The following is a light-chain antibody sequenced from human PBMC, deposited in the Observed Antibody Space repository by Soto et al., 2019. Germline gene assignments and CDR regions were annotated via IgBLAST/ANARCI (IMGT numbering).Light chain of an antibody. Sequence: DIQLTQSPSFLSASVGDRVTITCRASQGIRSYLAWYQQKPGKAPKLLIYAASTLQSGVPSRFSGSGSATEFTLTISSLQPEDFATYYCQQLSTYPLTFGEGTKVEIK. V-gene: IGKV1-9*01. J-gene: IGKJ4*01. CDR2: AAS. CDR1: QGIRSY. CDR3: QQLSTYPLT.